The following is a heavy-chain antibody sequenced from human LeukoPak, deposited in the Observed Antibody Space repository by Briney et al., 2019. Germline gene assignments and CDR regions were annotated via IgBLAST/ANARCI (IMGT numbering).Heavy chain of an antibody. V-gene: IGHV3-9*01. Sequence: PGGSLRLSCAASGFTFSSYGMSWVRQAPGKGLEWVSGISWNSGSIGYADSVKGRFTISRDNAKNSLYLQMNSLRAEDTALYYCAKGRVLVGANDYFDYWGQGTLVTVSS. CDR2: ISWNSGSI. D-gene: IGHD2-8*02. J-gene: IGHJ4*02. CDR1: GFTFSSYG. CDR3: AKGRVLVGANDYFDY.